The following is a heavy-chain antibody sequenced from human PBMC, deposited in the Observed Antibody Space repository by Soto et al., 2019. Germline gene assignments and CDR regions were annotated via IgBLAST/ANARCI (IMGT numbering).Heavy chain of an antibody. J-gene: IGHJ4*02. Sequence: EVQLLESGGGLVQPGRSLRLSCAASGFTFSNYAMSWVRQAPGQGLDWVSAISGSGGTTYYADSVKGRFTISRDNSKNTLFLQKNSLRAEDAAVYYSAKFFVETGSNSGWPWSFHYWGQGTLVTVSS. CDR3: AKFFVETGSNSGWPWSFHY. CDR2: ISGSGGTT. CDR1: GFTFSNYA. D-gene: IGHD6-25*01. V-gene: IGHV3-23*01.